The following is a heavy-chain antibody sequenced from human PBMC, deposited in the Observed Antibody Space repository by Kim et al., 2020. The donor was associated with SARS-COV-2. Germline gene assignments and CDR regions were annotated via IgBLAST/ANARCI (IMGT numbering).Heavy chain of an antibody. CDR1: GYTFNTYA. V-gene: IGHV1-3*01. CDR3: ARDHRNSSGYYSFDY. D-gene: IGHD3-22*01. CDR2: INGGNGYT. Sequence: ASVKVSCKTSGYTFNTYALHWVRQAPRQRLDWMGWINGGNGYTEYSQNFQGRVTFTKDTSAKTAYLELSSLTSEDTAVYYCARDHRNSSGYYSFDYWGQGTLVIVSS. J-gene: IGHJ4*02.